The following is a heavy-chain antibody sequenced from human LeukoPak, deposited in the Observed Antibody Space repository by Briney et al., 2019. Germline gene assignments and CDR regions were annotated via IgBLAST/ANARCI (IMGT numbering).Heavy chain of an antibody. J-gene: IGHJ4*02. D-gene: IGHD2-15*01. CDR1: GFTFSSYG. CDR3: AKDLPLFSFLGGYFDY. CDR2: IWYDGSNK. Sequence: PGGSLRLSCAASGFTFSSYGMHWVRQALGKGLEWVAVIWYDGSNKYYADSVKGRFTISRDNSKNTLYLQMNSLRAEDAAVYYCAKDLPLFSFLGGYFDYWGQGTLVTVSS. V-gene: IGHV3-33*06.